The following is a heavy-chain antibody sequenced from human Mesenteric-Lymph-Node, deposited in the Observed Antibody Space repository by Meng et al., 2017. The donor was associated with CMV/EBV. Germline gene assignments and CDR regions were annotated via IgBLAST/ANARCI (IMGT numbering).Heavy chain of an antibody. Sequence: SVKVSCKASGGTFSSYTISWVRQAPGQGLEWMGRIIPILGIANYAQKFQGRVTITADKSTSTAYMELSSLRSEDTAVYYCAREGSGVGYYYYYGMDVWGQGTTVTVSS. J-gene: IGHJ6*02. CDR3: AREGSGVGYYYYYGMDV. D-gene: IGHD3-3*01. CDR1: GGTFSSYT. V-gene: IGHV1-69*04. CDR2: IIPILGIA.